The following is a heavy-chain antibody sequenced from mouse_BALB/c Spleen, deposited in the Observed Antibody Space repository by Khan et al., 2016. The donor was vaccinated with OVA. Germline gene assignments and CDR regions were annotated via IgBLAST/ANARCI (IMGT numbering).Heavy chain of an antibody. CDR2: IDPSDSYT. J-gene: IGHJ3*01. Sequence: QVQLQQPGAELVKPGASVQLSCKASGYPLTSYWLHWVKQRPGQGLEWIGEIDPSDSYTNYNQQFKAKATVTVDKSSSTTYMQLSRLTSEDSAVYYCGRSVHYGSSNWFAYWGQGTLVTVSA. D-gene: IGHD1-1*01. CDR1: GYPLTSYW. CDR3: GRSVHYGSSNWFAY. V-gene: IGHV1-69*02.